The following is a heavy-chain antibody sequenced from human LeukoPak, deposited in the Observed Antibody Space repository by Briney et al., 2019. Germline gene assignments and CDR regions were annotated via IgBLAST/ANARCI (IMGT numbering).Heavy chain of an antibody. V-gene: IGHV3-21*01. CDR1: GFTFSSYS. CDR2: ISSSSIYI. CDR3: ARGGQWLVRGYFDY. J-gene: IGHJ4*02. D-gene: IGHD6-19*01. Sequence: SGGSLRLSCAASGFTFSSYSMNWVRQAPGKGLEWVSSISSSSIYIYYADSVKGRFTISRDNAKNSLYLQMNSLRAEDTAVYYCARGGQWLVRGYFDYWGQGTLVSVSS.